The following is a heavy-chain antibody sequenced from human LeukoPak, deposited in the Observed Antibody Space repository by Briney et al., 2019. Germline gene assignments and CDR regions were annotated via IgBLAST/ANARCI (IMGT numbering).Heavy chain of an antibody. J-gene: IGHJ4*02. V-gene: IGHV3-48*03. CDR1: GFTFSSYE. CDR2: ISSSGSTI. D-gene: IGHD1-26*01. Sequence: PGGSLRLSCAASGFTFSSYEMNWVRQAPGKGLEWVSYISSSGSTIYYADSVKGRFTISRDNSKNTLYLQMNSLRAEDTAVYYCAKDRLGAMLYFDYWGQGTLVTVSS. CDR3: AKDRLGAMLYFDY.